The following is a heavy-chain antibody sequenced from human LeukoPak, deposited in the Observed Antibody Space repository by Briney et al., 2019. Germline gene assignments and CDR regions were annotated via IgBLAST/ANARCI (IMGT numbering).Heavy chain of an antibody. CDR3: ARLSGDGYNYSYYGMDV. CDR2: IRSKANSYAT. V-gene: IGHV3-73*01. Sequence: GGSLRLSCAASGFTFSGSAMHWVRQASGKGLEWVGRIRSKANSYATAYAASVKGRFTISRDDSKNTAYLQMNSLKTEDTAVYYCARLSGDGYNYSYYGMDVWGQGTTVTVSS. CDR1: GFTFSGSA. D-gene: IGHD5-24*01. J-gene: IGHJ6*02.